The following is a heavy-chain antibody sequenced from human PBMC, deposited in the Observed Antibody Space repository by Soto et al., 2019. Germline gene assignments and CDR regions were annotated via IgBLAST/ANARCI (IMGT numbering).Heavy chain of an antibody. V-gene: IGHV3-23*01. Sequence: EVQMLESGGGLVQPGGSLRLSCAASGFTFSSYPMSWVRQAPGKGLEWVSGIGTGGTTYYADSVKGRFTVSRDNSKNTLYLXXNXXRAEDTAVYYCAKKYCGGGSCYGTFDYWGQGTLVTVSS. D-gene: IGHD2-15*01. J-gene: IGHJ4*02. CDR3: AKKYCGGGSCYGTFDY. CDR2: IGTGGTT. CDR1: GFTFSSYP.